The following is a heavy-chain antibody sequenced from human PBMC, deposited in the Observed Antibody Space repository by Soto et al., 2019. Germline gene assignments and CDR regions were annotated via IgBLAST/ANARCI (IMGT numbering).Heavy chain of an antibody. D-gene: IGHD5-18*01. V-gene: IGHV4-4*02. CDR2: SHQSGNT. Sequence: QVQLQESGPGLVKPSGTLSLTCAVSGVSIGSHDWWTWVRQPPGKGLEWIGESHQSGNTNYNSSLESRVHIQLDKSKNHLSLQLSSVTVADTAVYYCATRDTGRVYWGQGTLVTVSS. CDR3: ATRDTGRVY. CDR1: GVSIGSHDW. J-gene: IGHJ4*02.